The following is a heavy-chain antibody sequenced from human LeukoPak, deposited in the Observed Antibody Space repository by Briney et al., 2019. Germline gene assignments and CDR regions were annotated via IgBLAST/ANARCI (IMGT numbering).Heavy chain of an antibody. CDR3: ARVGSSGWYVHPTLDY. CDR2: INPNSGDT. V-gene: IGHV1-2*02. CDR1: GYTFTGYY. J-gene: IGHJ4*02. Sequence: GASVKVSCKASGYTFTGYYMHWARQAPGQGLEWMGWINPNSGDTNYAQKFQGRVTVTRDTSISTAYMELSWLRSGDTAVYYCARVGSSGWYVHPTLDYWGQGTLVTVSS. D-gene: IGHD6-19*01.